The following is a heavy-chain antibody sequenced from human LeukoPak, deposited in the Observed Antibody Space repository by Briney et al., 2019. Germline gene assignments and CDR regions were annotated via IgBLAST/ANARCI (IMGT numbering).Heavy chain of an antibody. CDR2: ISYDGSNK. D-gene: IGHD1-26*01. J-gene: IGHJ3*02. CDR3: ARGRVGATGAFDI. CDR1: GFTFSDYY. V-gene: IGHV3-30-3*01. Sequence: PGGSLRLSCAASGFTFSDYYMSWIRQAPGKGLEWVAAISYDGSNKYYADSVKGRFTISRDNSKNTLYLQMNSLRAEDTAVYYCARGRVGATGAFDIWGQGTMVTVSS.